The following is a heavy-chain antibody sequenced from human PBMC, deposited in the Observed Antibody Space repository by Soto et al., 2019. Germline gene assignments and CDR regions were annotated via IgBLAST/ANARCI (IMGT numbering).Heavy chain of an antibody. D-gene: IGHD3-3*01. V-gene: IGHV4-30-4*01. J-gene: IGHJ4*02. CDR2: IYYSGST. Sequence: QVQLQESGPGLVKPSQTLSLTCTVSGGSISSGDYYWSWIRQPPGKGLEWIGYIYYSGSTYYNPYIKSRVTISVDTSKNQFSLKLSSVTAADTAVYYCARAIVGSGYYSSDYWGQGTLVTVSS. CDR3: ARAIVGSGYYSSDY. CDR1: GGSISSGDYY.